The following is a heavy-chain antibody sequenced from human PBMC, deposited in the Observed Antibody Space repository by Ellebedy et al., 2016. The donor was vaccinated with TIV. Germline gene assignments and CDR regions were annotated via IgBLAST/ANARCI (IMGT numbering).Heavy chain of an antibody. CDR2: INAANGNT. D-gene: IGHD6-19*01. CDR3: ARDGSGWCPDI. Sequence: ASVKVSXXASGYTFSNYDMHWVRQAPGQRLEWMGWINAANGNTKYSQNVQGRVTITRDTSASTAYLELTSLRSEDTAVYYCARDGSGWCPDIWGQGTMVSVSS. J-gene: IGHJ3*02. V-gene: IGHV1-3*01. CDR1: GYTFSNYD.